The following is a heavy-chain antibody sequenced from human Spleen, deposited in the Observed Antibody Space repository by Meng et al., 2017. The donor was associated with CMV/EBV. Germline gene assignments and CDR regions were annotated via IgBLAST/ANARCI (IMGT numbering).Heavy chain of an antibody. CDR1: GGSISSYY. CDR2: IYYSGST. V-gene: IGHV4-59*01. Sequence: GSLRLSCTVSGGSISSYYWSWIRQPPGKGLEWIGYIYYSGSTNYNPSLKSRVTISVDTSKNQFSLKLNSVTAADTALYYCARNAFRSGYYYFDYWGQGTLVTVSS. CDR3: ARNAFRSGYYYFDY. J-gene: IGHJ4*02. D-gene: IGHD3-3*01.